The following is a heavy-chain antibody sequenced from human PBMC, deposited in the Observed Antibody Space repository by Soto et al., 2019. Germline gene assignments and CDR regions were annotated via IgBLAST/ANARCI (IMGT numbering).Heavy chain of an antibody. CDR3: AKELYVAGPSTNDX. CDR1: GFTFSSYG. Sequence: GGSLRLSCAASGFTFSSYGMHWVRQAPGKGLEWVAVISYDGSNKYYADSVKGRFTISRDNSKITLYLQMNSLRAEDTAVYYCAKELYVAGPSTNDXWGQGTLVTVSS. V-gene: IGHV3-30*18. D-gene: IGHD6-19*01. J-gene: IGHJ4*02. CDR2: ISYDGSNK.